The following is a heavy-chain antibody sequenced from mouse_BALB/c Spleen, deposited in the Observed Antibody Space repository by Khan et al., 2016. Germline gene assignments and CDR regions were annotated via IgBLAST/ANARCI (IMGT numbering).Heavy chain of an antibody. CDR1: GDSITSGY. CDR2: ISYSGIT. CDR3: ASGRSWFAY. J-gene: IGHJ3*01. V-gene: IGHV3-8*02. Sequence: EVQLQESGPSLVKPSQTLSLTCSVTGDSITSGYWNWIRKFPGNKLEYTGYISYSGITYYHPSIKSRIYITRDTSKNQYSLQLNSVTTEDTATYVCASGRSWFAYWGQGTLVTVSA.